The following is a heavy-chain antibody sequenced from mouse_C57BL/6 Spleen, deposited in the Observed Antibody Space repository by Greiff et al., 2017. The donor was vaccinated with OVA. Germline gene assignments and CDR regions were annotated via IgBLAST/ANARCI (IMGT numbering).Heavy chain of an antibody. CDR3: ARSERYYFDY. CDR1: GFTFSSYA. J-gene: IGHJ2*01. CDR2: ISDGGSYT. V-gene: IGHV5-4*01. Sequence: EVQVVESGGGLVKPGGSLKLSCAASGFTFSSYAMSWVRQTPEKRLEWVATISDGGSYTYYPDNVKGRFTISRDNAKNNLYLQMSHLKSEDTAMYYCARSERYYFDYWGQGTTLTVSS.